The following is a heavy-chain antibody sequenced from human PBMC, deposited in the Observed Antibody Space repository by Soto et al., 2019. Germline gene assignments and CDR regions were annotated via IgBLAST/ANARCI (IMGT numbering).Heavy chain of an antibody. J-gene: IGHJ4*02. CDR3: ARGTAIFGRGSFDY. CDR2: INHSGST. V-gene: IGHV4-34*01. D-gene: IGHD3-3*01. Sequence: SETLSLTCAVYGGSFSGYYWSWIRQPPGKGLEWIGEINHSGSTNYNPSLKSRVTISVDTSKNQFSLKLSSVTAADTAVYYCARGTAIFGRGSFDYWGQGTLVTVSS. CDR1: GGSFSGYY.